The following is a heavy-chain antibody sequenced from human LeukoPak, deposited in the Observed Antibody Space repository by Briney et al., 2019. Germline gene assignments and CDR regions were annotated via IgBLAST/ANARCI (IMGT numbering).Heavy chain of an antibody. J-gene: IGHJ4*02. V-gene: IGHV3-64*01. CDR1: GFTFSSYA. CDR2: ISSNGGST. Sequence: GGSLRLSCAASGFTFSSYAMHWVRQAPGKGLEYVSAISSNGGSTYYANSVKGRFTISRDNSKNTLYLQMDSLRAEDMAVYYCARGHETYYDILTGSDYWGQGTLVTVSS. D-gene: IGHD3-9*01. CDR3: ARGHETYYDILTGSDY.